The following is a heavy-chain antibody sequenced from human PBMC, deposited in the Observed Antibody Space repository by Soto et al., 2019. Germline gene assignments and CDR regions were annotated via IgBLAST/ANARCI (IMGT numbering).Heavy chain of an antibody. CDR1: WDSHTTSRGG. Sequence: TLGDPTSPPPRTGPVSWDSHTTSRGGGSWIGQRPGSGLEWFALMYWNDSKRYSPSLKSRFTITKYTSKNQVVHTMTNMDPVDTATYYCAHSKTTRVRGVISDWFDSWGQGTLVTVSS. CDR3: AHSKTTRVRGVISDWFDS. V-gene: IGHV2-5*01. D-gene: IGHD3-10*01. CDR2: MYWNDSK. J-gene: IGHJ5*01.